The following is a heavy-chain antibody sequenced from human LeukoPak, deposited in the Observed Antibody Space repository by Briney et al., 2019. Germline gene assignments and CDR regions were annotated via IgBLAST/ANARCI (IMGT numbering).Heavy chain of an antibody. J-gene: IGHJ4*02. Sequence: GGSLRLSCAASGFTFSDHHMDWVRQAPGEGLEWVARIRNKANRYTTEYAASVKGRFTISRDDSENSLYLQMNSLRAEDTAVYYCARDTRYYDSSLFDYWGQGTLVTVSS. D-gene: IGHD3-22*01. CDR1: GFTFSDHH. CDR3: ARDTRYYDSSLFDY. V-gene: IGHV3-72*01. CDR2: IRNKANRYTT.